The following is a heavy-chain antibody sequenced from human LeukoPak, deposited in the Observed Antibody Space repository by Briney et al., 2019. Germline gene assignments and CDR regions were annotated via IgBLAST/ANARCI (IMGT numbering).Heavy chain of an antibody. CDR3: ARGLRVSSSSGSSNYYYYYGMDV. CDR1: GFTFSIYS. Sequence: GGSLRLSCAASGFTFSIYSMNWVRQAPGKGLEWVSSISSSSSYIYYADSAKGRFTISRDNAKNSLYLQMNSLRAEDTAVYYCARGLRVSSSSGSSNYYYYYGMDVWGQGTTVTVSS. J-gene: IGHJ6*02. CDR2: ISSSSSYI. V-gene: IGHV3-21*04. D-gene: IGHD6-6*01.